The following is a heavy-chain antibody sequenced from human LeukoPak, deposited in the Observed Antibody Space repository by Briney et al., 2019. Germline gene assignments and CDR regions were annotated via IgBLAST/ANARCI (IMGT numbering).Heavy chain of an antibody. Sequence: GGSLRLSCAAFGFTFSDFWMHWVRQAPGKGLVWVSRINSGGTVTNYADSVKGRFTISRDYAKNTLYLQMNSLRAEDTAVYYCARVYESSLYYYYYMDVWGKGTTVTVSS. J-gene: IGHJ6*03. CDR1: GFTFSDFW. V-gene: IGHV3-74*01. CDR2: INSGGTVT. D-gene: IGHD2-15*01. CDR3: ARVYESSLYYYYYMDV.